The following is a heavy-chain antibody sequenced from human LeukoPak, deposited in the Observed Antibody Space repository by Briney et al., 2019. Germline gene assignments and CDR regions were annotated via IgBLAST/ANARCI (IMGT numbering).Heavy chain of an antibody. D-gene: IGHD6-25*01. Sequence: SGGSLRLSCAASGFTFSSYSMNWVRQAPGKGLEWVSYISSSSSTIYYADSVKGRFTISRDNAKNSLYLQMNSLRAEDTAVYYCARDYAAAGEYYYYMDVWGKGTTVTVSS. J-gene: IGHJ6*03. CDR1: GFTFSSYS. CDR3: ARDYAAAGEYYYYMDV. CDR2: ISSSSSTI. V-gene: IGHV3-48*04.